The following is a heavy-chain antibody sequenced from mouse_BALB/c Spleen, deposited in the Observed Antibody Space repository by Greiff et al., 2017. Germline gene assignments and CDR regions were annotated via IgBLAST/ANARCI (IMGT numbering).Heavy chain of an antibody. CDR2: ISSGGSYT. J-gene: IGHJ2*01. CDR1: GFTFSSYA. CDR3: ARHEFITTVVALDY. V-gene: IGHV5-9-3*01. Sequence: EVMLVESGGGLVKPGGSLKLSCAASGFTFSSYAMSWVRQTPEKRLEWVATISSGGSYTYYPDSVKGRFTISRDNAKNTLYLQMSSLRSEDTAMYYCARHEFITTVVALDYWGQGTTLTVSS. D-gene: IGHD1-1*01.